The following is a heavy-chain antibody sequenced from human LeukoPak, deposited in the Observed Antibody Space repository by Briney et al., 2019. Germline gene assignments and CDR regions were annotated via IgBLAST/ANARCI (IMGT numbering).Heavy chain of an antibody. CDR3: AKRGAFGSDAFDI. CDR2: IYHSGST. D-gene: IGHD1-1*01. CDR1: GYSISSGYY. Sequence: PSETLSLTCAVSGYSISSGYYWGWIRQPPGKGLEWIGSIYHSGSTYYNPSLKSRLTISVDTSKNQFSLKLSSVTAADTAVYYCAKRGAFGSDAFDIWGQGTMVTVSS. V-gene: IGHV4-38-2*01. J-gene: IGHJ3*02.